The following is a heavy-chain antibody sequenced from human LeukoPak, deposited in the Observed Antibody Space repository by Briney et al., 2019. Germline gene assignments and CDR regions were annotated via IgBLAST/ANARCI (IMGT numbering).Heavy chain of an antibody. CDR1: GFTFDDYA. J-gene: IGHJ4*02. CDR2: ISWNSGSI. V-gene: IGHV3-9*01. Sequence: GGSLRLSCAASGFTFDDYAMHWVRQAPGKGLEWVSGISWNSGSIGYADSVKGRFTISRDNAKNSLYLQMNSPRAEDTALYYCAKGPGYCSSTSCLGHFDYWGQGTLVTVSS. CDR3: AKGPGYCSSTSCLGHFDY. D-gene: IGHD2-2*01.